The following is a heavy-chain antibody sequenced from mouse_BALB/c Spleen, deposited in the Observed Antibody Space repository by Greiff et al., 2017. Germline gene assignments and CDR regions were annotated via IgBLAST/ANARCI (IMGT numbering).Heavy chain of an antibody. J-gene: IGHJ4*01. CDR1: GFTFSSFG. D-gene: IGHD1-1*01. Sequence: EVKLMGSGGGLVQPGGSRKLSCAASGFTFSSFGMHWVRQAPEKGLEWVAYISSGSSTIYYADTVKGRFTISRDNPKNTLFLQMTSLRSEDTAMYYCARVATVVARGSYAMDYWGQGTSVTVSS. CDR2: ISSGSSTI. CDR3: ARVATVVARGSYAMDY. V-gene: IGHV5-17*02.